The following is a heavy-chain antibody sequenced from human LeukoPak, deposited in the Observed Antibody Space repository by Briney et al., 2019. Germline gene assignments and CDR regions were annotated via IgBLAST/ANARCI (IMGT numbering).Heavy chain of an antibody. D-gene: IGHD4/OR15-4a*01. Sequence: GGSLRLSCAASGFTFSSYAMSWVRQAPGKGLERVSAISGSGGSTYYADSVKARFTISRDNSKNPLYLQMDSLRAEDTAVYYCARRAGAYSHPYDYWGQGTLVTVSS. CDR1: GFTFSSYA. V-gene: IGHV3-23*01. J-gene: IGHJ4*02. CDR3: ARRAGAYSHPYDY. CDR2: ISGSGGST.